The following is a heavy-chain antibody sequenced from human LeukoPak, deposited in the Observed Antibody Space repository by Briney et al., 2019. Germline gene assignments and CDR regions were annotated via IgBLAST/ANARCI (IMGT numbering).Heavy chain of an antibody. CDR2: IYTSGST. J-gene: IGHJ4*02. V-gene: IGHV4-4*07. Sequence: PSETLSLTCTVSGGSISSYYWSWIRQPAGKGLEWIGRIYTSGSTNYNPSLKSRVTMSVDTSKNQFSLKLSSVTAADTAVYYCARGESGDSSGYYYPYYFDYWGQGTLVTVSS. CDR1: GGSISSYY. CDR3: ARGESGDSSGYYYPYYFDY. D-gene: IGHD3-22*01.